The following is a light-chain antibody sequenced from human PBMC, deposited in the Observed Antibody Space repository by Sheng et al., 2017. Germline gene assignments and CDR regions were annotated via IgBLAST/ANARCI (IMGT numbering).Light chain of an antibody. V-gene: IGLV2-14*03. CDR3: SSYTGSSAHWV. CDR1: DIGAYNY. Sequence: QSALTQPASVSGSPGQSITISCSGDIGAYNYVSWYQHHPGKAPKLMIFDVSDRPSGISNRFSGSKSGNTASLTISGLQAEDEAAYYCSSYTGSSAHWVFGGGTKLTVL. CDR2: DVS. J-gene: IGLJ3*02.